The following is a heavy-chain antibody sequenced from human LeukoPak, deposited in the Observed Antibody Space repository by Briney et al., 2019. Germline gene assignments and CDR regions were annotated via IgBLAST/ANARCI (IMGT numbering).Heavy chain of an antibody. CDR3: AREKDIIVVPAAIVNWFDP. Sequence: GGSLRLSCSASGFTFSSYWMHWVRQAPGKGLVWVSRINSDGNSTSYADPGKGRFTISRDNAKNTLYQQMNSLRAEDTAVYYCAREKDIIVVPAAIVNWFDPWGQGTLVTVSS. J-gene: IGHJ5*02. D-gene: IGHD2-2*02. CDR2: INSDGNST. CDR1: GFTFSSYW. V-gene: IGHV3-74*01.